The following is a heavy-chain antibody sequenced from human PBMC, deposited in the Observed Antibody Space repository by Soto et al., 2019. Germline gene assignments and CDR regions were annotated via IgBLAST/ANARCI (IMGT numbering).Heavy chain of an antibody. V-gene: IGHV1-3*01. CDR2: INAGYGNT. CDR3: ARDTGDGTLDF. CDR1: GYTFSSYA. D-gene: IGHD7-27*01. Sequence: QVHLVQSGAEVRKPGASVKVSCKASGYTFSSYAMHWVRQAPGQRLEWMGWINAGYGNTKSSQKFQDRVTTARATAASTAYMELTSLRSEDTAVYYCARDTGDGTLDFWGQGTLVTVSS. J-gene: IGHJ4*02.